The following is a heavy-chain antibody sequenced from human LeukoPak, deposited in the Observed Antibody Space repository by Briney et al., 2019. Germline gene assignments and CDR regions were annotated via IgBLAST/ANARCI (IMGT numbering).Heavy chain of an antibody. CDR1: GGSINNGGYY. CDR2: IYYSGSS. Sequence: SQTLSLTCTVSGGSINNGGYYWSWIRHHPGNGLEWIGYIYYSGSSYYNPSLRSRVTISVDTSKNHFSLKLSSVTAADTAVYYCARNRDGYNSFDYWGQGTLVTVSS. D-gene: IGHD5-24*01. J-gene: IGHJ4*02. CDR3: ARNRDGYNSFDY. V-gene: IGHV4-31*03.